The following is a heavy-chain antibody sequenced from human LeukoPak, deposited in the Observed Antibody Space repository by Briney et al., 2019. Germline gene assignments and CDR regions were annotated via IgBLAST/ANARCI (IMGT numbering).Heavy chain of an antibody. V-gene: IGHV3-21*01. J-gene: IGHJ4*02. D-gene: IGHD3-3*01. CDR3: ARASSPTIFGVVITQFYFDH. CDR2: ISSSSSYI. Sequence: GGSLRLSCAASGFTFSSYSMNWVRQAPGKGLEWVSSISSSSSYIYYADSVKGRFTISRDNAKNSLYLQMNSLRAEDTAVYYCARASSPTIFGVVITQFYFDHWGQGTLVTVSS. CDR1: GFTFSSYS.